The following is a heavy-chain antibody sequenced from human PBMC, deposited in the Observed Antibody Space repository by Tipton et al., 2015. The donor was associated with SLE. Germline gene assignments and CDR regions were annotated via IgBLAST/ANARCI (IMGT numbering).Heavy chain of an antibody. J-gene: IGHJ4*02. CDR2: ISSNGGST. V-gene: IGHV3-64*01. D-gene: IGHD3-3*01. CDR1: GFTFSSYA. CDR3: ARGYDFWSGYSDY. Sequence: SLRLSCAASGFTFSSYAMHWVRQAPGKGLEYVSAISSNGGSTYYANSVKGRFTISRDNSKNTLYLQMGSLRAEDMAVYYCARGYDFWSGYSDYWDQGTLVTVSS.